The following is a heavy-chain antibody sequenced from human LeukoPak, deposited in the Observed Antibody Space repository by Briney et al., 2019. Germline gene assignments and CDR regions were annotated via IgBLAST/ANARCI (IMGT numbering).Heavy chain of an antibody. Sequence: GASVKVSCKASGYTFTGYYMHWVRQAPGQGLEWMGWINPTSGGTNYAQKFQGRVTMTRDTSITTAFMELSRLRSDDTAVYYCALPPQTRIAVAGTGDYWGQGTLVTVSS. CDR2: INPTSGGT. CDR1: GYTFTGYY. CDR3: ALPPQTRIAVAGTGDY. D-gene: IGHD6-19*01. V-gene: IGHV1-2*02. J-gene: IGHJ4*02.